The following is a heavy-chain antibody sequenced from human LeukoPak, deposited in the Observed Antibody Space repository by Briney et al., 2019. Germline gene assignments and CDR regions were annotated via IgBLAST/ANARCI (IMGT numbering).Heavy chain of an antibody. V-gene: IGHV3-72*01. CDR3: ARGFHSFDI. CDR1: GFIFSDHY. CDR2: SRNKANSYST. Sequence: GGSLRLSCAASGFIFSDHYMDWVRQAPGKGLEWVARSRNKANSYSTVYAASVQGRFTISRDESKNSLYLQMNSLITEDTAVYFCARGFHSFDIWGQGTMVTVSS. J-gene: IGHJ3*02.